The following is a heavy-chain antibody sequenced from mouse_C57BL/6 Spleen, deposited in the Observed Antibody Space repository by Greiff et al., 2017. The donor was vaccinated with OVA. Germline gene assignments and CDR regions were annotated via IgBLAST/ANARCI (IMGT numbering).Heavy chain of an antibody. J-gene: IGHJ2*01. CDR2: IDPSDSYT. D-gene: IGHD2-1*01. CDR1: GYTFTSYW. CDR3: ARRGIYYVNYEADY. Sequence: QVQLQQPGAELVKPGASVKLSCKASGYTFTSYWMQWVKQRPGQGLEWIGEIDPSDSYTNYNQKFKGKATLTVDTSSSTAYMQLSSLTSEDSAVYYCARRGIYYVNYEADYWGQGTTLTVSS. V-gene: IGHV1-50*01.